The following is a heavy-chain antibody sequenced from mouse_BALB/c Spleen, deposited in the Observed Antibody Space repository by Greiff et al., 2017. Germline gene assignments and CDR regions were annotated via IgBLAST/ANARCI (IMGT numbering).Heavy chain of an antibody. Sequence: EVKLVESGGGLVKPGGSLKLSCAASGFTFSSYTMSWVRQTPEKRLEWVATISSGGSYTYYPDSVKGRFTISRDNAKNTLYLQMSSLKSEDTAMYYCTRSCDYDVGYYAMDYWGQGTSVTVSS. CDR1: GFTFSSYT. CDR2: ISSGGSYT. J-gene: IGHJ4*01. V-gene: IGHV5-6-4*01. D-gene: IGHD2-4*01. CDR3: TRSCDYDVGYYAMDY.